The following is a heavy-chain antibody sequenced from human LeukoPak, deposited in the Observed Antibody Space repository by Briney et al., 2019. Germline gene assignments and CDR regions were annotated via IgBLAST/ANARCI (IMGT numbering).Heavy chain of an antibody. CDR1: GGSVSSGSYY. D-gene: IGHD6-6*01. Sequence: PSETLSLTCTVSGGSVSSGSYYWSWIRQPPGKGLEWIGYIYYSGSTNYNPSLKSRVTISVDTSKNQFSLKLSSVTAADTAVYYCARRPDGTSHFDYWGQGTLVTVSS. J-gene: IGHJ4*02. V-gene: IGHV4-61*01. CDR3: ARRPDGTSHFDY. CDR2: IYYSGST.